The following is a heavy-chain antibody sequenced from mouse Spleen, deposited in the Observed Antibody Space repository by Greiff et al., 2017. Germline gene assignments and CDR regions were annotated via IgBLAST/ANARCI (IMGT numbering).Heavy chain of an antibody. CDR3: TSYGNYVNYFDY. CDR1: GFNIKDDY. V-gene: IGHV14-4*01. CDR2: IDPENGDT. D-gene: IGHD2-10*02. Sequence: EVMLVESGAELVRPGASVKLSCTASGFNIKDDYMHWVKQRPEQGLEWIGWIDPENGDTEYASKFQGKATITADTSSNTAYLQLSSLTSEDTAVYYCTSYGNYVNYFDYWGQGTTLTVSS. J-gene: IGHJ2*01.